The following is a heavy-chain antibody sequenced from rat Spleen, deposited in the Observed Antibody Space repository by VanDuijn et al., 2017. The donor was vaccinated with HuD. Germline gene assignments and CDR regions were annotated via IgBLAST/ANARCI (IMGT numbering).Heavy chain of an antibody. CDR3: AKDLDYGPDY. V-gene: IGHV5-7*01. Sequence: EVQLVASGGGLVQPGRSLKLSCAASGFTFSDYNMAWVRQAPKKGLEWVATISYDGSSTYYRDSVKGRFTISRDNAKSTLYVQMDSLRSEDTATYYCAKDLDYGPDYWGQGVMVTVSS. CDR2: ISYDGSST. D-gene: IGHD1-11*01. CDR1: GFTFSDYN. J-gene: IGHJ2*01.